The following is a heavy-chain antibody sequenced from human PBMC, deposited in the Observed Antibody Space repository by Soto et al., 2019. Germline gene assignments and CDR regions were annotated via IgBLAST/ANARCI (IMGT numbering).Heavy chain of an antibody. CDR2: ISDSGST. J-gene: IGHJ6*03. Sequence: GGSLRLSCAASGFTFSSYAMSWVRQAPGKGLEWVSTISDSGSTYYADSVKGRFTISRDISKNTLYVQMSSLRAEDTAVYYCAKGGEGYCSGTSCLYHMDAWGKGTTDTVSS. CDR3: AKGGEGYCSGTSCLYHMDA. CDR1: GFTFSSYA. V-gene: IGHV3-23*01. D-gene: IGHD2-15*01.